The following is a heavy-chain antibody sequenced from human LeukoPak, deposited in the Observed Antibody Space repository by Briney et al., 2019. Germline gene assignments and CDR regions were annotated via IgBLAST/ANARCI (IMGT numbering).Heavy chain of an antibody. J-gene: IGHJ4*02. CDR3: ATYGQVMLPFES. CDR1: GFTFSDFA. V-gene: IGHV3-23*01. CDR2: IFQGGGEI. Sequence: GGSLRLSCAASGFTFSDFAMIWVRQPPGKGLEWVSSIFQGGGEIHYADSVRGRFTISRGNSRSTLFLQMNSLRAEDTAIYYCATYGQVMLPFESWGQGTLVTVSS. D-gene: IGHD2-21*01.